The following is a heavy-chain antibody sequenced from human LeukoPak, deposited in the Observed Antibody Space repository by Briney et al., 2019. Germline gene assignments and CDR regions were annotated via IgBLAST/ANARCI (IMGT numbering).Heavy chain of an antibody. CDR1: GFTYSSYW. V-gene: IGHV3-7*01. Sequence: GGSLRLSCAASGFTYSSYWVSWVRQAPGKGLEWVANIKQDGSEKYYVDSVKGRFTISRKNAKNSLYLQMNSLRAEDTAVYYCARVVCSSTSCYGDDAFDIWGQGTMVTVSS. D-gene: IGHD2-2*01. CDR3: ARVVCSSTSCYGDDAFDI. J-gene: IGHJ3*02. CDR2: IKQDGSEK.